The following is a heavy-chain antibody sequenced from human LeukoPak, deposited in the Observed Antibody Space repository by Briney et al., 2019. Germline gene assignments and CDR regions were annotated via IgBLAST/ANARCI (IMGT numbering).Heavy chain of an antibody. D-gene: IGHD2-15*01. J-gene: IGHJ6*02. CDR2: INPSGGST. Sequence: ASVKVSCKASGYTFTSYYMHWVRRAPGQGLEWMGIINPSGGSTSYAQKFQGRVTMTRDTSTSTVYMELSSLRSEDTAVYYCARVRGYCSGGSCYSMDVWGQGTTVTVSS. CDR3: ARVRGYCSGGSCYSMDV. CDR1: GYTFTSYY. V-gene: IGHV1-46*01.